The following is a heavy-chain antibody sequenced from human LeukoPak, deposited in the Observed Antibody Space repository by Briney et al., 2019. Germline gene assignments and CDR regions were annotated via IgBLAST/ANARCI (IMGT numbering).Heavy chain of an antibody. Sequence: PGGSLRLSCAAAGFTSSDYYMSWVRQAPGKGLEWVSFISSSGSYTHYADSVKGRFTISRDNAKNSLYLQMNSLRTEDTAVYYCTRGTGDNDSSGFLDYWGQGTLVTVSS. CDR1: GFTSSDYY. V-gene: IGHV3-11*05. CDR2: ISSSGSYT. CDR3: TRGTGDNDSSGFLDY. J-gene: IGHJ4*02. D-gene: IGHD3-22*01.